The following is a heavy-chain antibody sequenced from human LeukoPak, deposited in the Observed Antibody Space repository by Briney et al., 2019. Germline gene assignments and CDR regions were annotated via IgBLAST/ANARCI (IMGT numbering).Heavy chain of an antibody. D-gene: IGHD3-10*01. CDR2: IYPGDSET. CDR3: ANMGGSGSSNDAFDI. V-gene: IGHV5-51*01. CDR1: GYSFTSYW. Sequence: PGGSLRLSCKGSGYSFTSYWIGWVRQMPGKGLEWMGIIYPGDSETRYSPSFQGQVTISADKSISTAYLQWSSLKASDTAMYYCANMGGSGSSNDAFDIWGQGTMVTVSS. J-gene: IGHJ3*02.